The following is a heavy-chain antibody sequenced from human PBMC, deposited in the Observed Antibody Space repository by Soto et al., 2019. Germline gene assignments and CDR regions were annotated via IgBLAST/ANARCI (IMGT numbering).Heavy chain of an antibody. D-gene: IGHD3-22*01. CDR2: VYHSGST. V-gene: IGHV4-59*01. J-gene: IGHJ6*02. CDR3: ARKYSSSYSRYPVYYGMDV. CDR1: AGSTRRCF. Sequence: EKLPLTCSGSAGSTRRCFWIGIRQPPGKGLEWIGCVYHSGSTNYSPSLKRRVSISVDTSKNQLSLRLTSVTAADTAVYYCARKYSSSYSRYPVYYGMDVWGQWTTVTVS.